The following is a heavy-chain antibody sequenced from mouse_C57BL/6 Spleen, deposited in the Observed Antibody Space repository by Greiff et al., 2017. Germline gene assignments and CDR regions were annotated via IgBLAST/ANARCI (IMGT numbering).Heavy chain of an antibody. CDR3: SFVAIYDYPFAY. D-gene: IGHD2-4*01. CDR2: IDPEDGDT. V-gene: IGHV14-1*01. Sequence: EVQLQQSGAELVRPGASVKLSCTASGFNIKDYYMHWVKQRPEQVLEWIGRIDPEDGDTEYAPKFQGKATMTANTSSNTAYLQLSRLTSEDTSVYYCSFVAIYDYPFAYWGQGTLVTVSA. CDR1: GFNIKDYY. J-gene: IGHJ3*01.